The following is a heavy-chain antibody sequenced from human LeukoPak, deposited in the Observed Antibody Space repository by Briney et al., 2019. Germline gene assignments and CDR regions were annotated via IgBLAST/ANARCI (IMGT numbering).Heavy chain of an antibody. CDR1: GFTFNNFE. J-gene: IGHJ4*02. D-gene: IGHD1-1*01. V-gene: IGHV3-48*03. Sequence: GGSLRLSCAASGFTFNNFEMNWVRQAPGKGLEWVSYISSSGNTIYYADSVKGRFTISRDNAKNSLYLQMNSLRAEDTAVYYCARKGVHIDYWGQGTLVTVSS. CDR3: ARKGVHIDY. CDR2: ISSSGNTI.